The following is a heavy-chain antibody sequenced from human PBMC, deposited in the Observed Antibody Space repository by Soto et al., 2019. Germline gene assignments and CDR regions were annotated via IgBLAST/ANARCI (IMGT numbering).Heavy chain of an antibody. CDR2: INAGNGNT. CDR1: GFTFTTHA. D-gene: IGHD3-16*02. Sequence: ASVKVSWKTSGFTFTTHAIHWVRQAPGQRFEWMGWINAGNGNTKYSQRFQDRVTITRDTSASTAYMELSSLTSEDRAVYYCARQNNRGPIDYWGQGTLVTVSS. V-gene: IGHV1-3*01. CDR3: ARQNNRGPIDY. J-gene: IGHJ4*02.